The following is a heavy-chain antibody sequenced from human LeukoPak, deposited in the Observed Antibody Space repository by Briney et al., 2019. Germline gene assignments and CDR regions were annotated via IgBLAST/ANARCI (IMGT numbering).Heavy chain of an antibody. D-gene: IGHD3-22*01. CDR2: IYTSGST. V-gene: IGHV4-61*02. Sequence: SQTLSLTCTVSGVSISSGGYCWSWIRQPAGKGLEWIGRIYTSGSTNYNPSLKSRVTISEDTSKNQFSLKLSSVTAADTAVYYCARGTYYYDRFDYWGQGTLVTVSS. CDR3: ARGTYYYDRFDY. J-gene: IGHJ4*02. CDR1: GVSISSGGYC.